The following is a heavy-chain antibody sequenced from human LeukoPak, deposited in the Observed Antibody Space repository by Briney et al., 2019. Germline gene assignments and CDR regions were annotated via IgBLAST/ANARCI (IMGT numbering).Heavy chain of an antibody. CDR1: GFTFSSYT. CDR3: ARDGGCTGGSCYRRFDY. V-gene: IGHV3-23*01. D-gene: IGHD2-15*01. Sequence: GGSLRLSCAASGFTFSSYTLNWVRQAPGKGLEWVSGISGSGDNTYYADSVKGRFTISRDNSKNTLYLQMNSLRAEDTAVYYCARDGGCTGGSCYRRFDYWGQGTLVTVSS. J-gene: IGHJ4*02. CDR2: ISGSGDNT.